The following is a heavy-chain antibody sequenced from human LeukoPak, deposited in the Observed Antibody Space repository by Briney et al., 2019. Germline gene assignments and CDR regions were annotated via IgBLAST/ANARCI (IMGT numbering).Heavy chain of an antibody. V-gene: IGHV1-69*13. CDR3: ARQGPSVYYYGMDV. D-gene: IGHD5/OR15-5a*01. CDR2: IIPTFGTA. Sequence: SVKVSCKASGGTLSSYAISWVRQAPGQGLEWMGGIIPTFGTANYAQKFQGRVTITADESTSTAYMELSSLRSEDTAVYYCARQGPSVYYYGMDVWGQGTTVTVSS. J-gene: IGHJ6*02. CDR1: GGTLSSYA.